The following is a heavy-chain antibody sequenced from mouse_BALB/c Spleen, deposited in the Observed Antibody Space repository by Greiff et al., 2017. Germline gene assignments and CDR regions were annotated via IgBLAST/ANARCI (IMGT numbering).Heavy chain of an antibody. CDR2: IDPETGGT. D-gene: IGHD2-4*01. CDR1: GYTFTDYE. V-gene: IGHV1-15*01. Sequence: QVQLQQSGAELVRPGASVTLSCKASGYTFTDYEMHWVKQTPVHGLEWIGAIDPETGGTAYNQKFKGKATLTADKSSSTAYMELRSLTSEDSAVYYCTRGDILDDYDVGFAYWGQGTLVTVSA. J-gene: IGHJ3*01. CDR3: TRGDILDDYDVGFAY.